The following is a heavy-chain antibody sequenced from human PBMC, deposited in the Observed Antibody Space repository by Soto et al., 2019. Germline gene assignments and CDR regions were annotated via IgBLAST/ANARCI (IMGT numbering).Heavy chain of an antibody. D-gene: IGHD6-6*01. CDR1: GYTFTSYG. Sequence: ASVKVSCKASGYTFTSYGISWVRQAPGQGLEWMGWISAYNGNTNYAQKLQGRVTMTTDTSTSTAYMELRSLRSDDTAVYYCAREEGIAARPGYNWFDPWGQGTLVTVSS. CDR2: ISAYNGNT. CDR3: AREEGIAARPGYNWFDP. V-gene: IGHV1-18*01. J-gene: IGHJ5*02.